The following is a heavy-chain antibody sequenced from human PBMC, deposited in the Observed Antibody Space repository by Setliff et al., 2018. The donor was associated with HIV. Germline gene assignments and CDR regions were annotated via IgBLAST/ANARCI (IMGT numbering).Heavy chain of an antibody. CDR2: ISGSGGST. V-gene: IGHV3-23*01. CDR3: ARGRKYLTTVTTSYFYYMDV. CDR1: GFTFSSYA. Sequence: GSLRLSCAASGFTFSSYAMRWVRQAPGKGLEWVSAISGSGGSTYYADSVKGRFTISRDNSKNTLYLQMNSLRAEDTAVYYCARGRKYLTTVTTSYFYYMDVWGKGTTVTVSS. J-gene: IGHJ6*03. D-gene: IGHD4-4*01.